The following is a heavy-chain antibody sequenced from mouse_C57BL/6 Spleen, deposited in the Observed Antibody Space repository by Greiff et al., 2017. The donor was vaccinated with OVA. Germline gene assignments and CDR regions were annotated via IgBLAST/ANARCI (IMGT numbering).Heavy chain of an antibody. CDR1: GYAFSSSW. CDR2: IYPGDGDT. J-gene: IGHJ4*01. V-gene: IGHV1-82*01. D-gene: IGHD1-1*01. CDR3: ARLGYGSSFLYYYAMDD. Sequence: VQLQESGPELVKPGASVKISCKASGYAFSSSWMNWVKQRPGKGLEWIGRIYPGDGDTNYNGKFKGKATLTADKSSSTAYMQLSSLTSDDSAVYFCARLGYGSSFLYYYAMDDWGQGTSVTVSS.